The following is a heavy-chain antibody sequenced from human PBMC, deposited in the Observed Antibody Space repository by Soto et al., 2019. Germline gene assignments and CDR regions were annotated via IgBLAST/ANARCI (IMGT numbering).Heavy chain of an antibody. Sequence: EVQLLESGGGLVQPGGSLRLSCAASGFTFTNYAMNWVRHSPGKGLEWVASVIGTGIDTYHAASVKGRFTISRDNSRNTMYLEMNRLRAEDTAMYHCPKATRGQCIGAHCYAFDFWGQGILVTVS. CDR3: PKATRGQCIGAHCYAFDF. J-gene: IGHJ4*02. CDR1: GFTFTNYA. D-gene: IGHD2-15*01. CDR2: VIGTGIDT. V-gene: IGHV3-23*01.